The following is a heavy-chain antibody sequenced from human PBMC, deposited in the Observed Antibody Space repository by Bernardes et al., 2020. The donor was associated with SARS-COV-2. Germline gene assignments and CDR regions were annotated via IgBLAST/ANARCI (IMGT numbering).Heavy chain of an antibody. CDR2: IYYSGST. D-gene: IGHD3-3*01. J-gene: IGHJ6*02. V-gene: IGHV4-61*01. CDR1: GGSISSGSHY. Sequence: SETLSLTCTVSGGSISSGSHYWNWIRQPPGKGLEWIGYIYYSGSTNYNPSLKSRVTISVDTSKNQFSLKLSSVTAADTAVYYCARQDIGAIFGVVITPAGMDVWGQGTTVTVSS. CDR3: ARQDIGAIFGVVITPAGMDV.